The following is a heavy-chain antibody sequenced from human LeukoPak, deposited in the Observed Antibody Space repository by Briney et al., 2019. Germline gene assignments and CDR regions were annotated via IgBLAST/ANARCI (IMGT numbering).Heavy chain of an antibody. CDR1: GFTFNNYW. CDR2: IKADGSGT. CDR3: AKEAGLTTFPGYVDY. Sequence: GGSLRLSCAASGFTFNNYWMHWVRQAPGKGLVWVSRIKADGSGTIYADSVKGRFTISRDNSKNTVYLQMSNLRAEDTAIYHCAKEAGLTTFPGYVDYWGQGTLVTVSS. J-gene: IGHJ4*02. D-gene: IGHD1-14*01. V-gene: IGHV3-74*01.